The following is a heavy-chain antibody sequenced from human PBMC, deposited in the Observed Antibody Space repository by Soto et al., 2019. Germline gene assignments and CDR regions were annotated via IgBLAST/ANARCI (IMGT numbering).Heavy chain of an antibody. V-gene: IGHV4-30-2*01. D-gene: IGHD3-10*01. Sequence: SSETLSLTCAVSGGSISSGGYSWSWIRQQPGKGLEWIGYIYHSGSTYYNPSLKSRVTISVDRSKNQFSVKLSSVTAADTAVYYCARELGFVYLSPYYYSYSMDFWCQGTTLTVSS. CDR1: GGSISSGGYS. J-gene: IGHJ6*02. CDR3: ARELGFVYLSPYYYSYSMDF. CDR2: IYHSGST.